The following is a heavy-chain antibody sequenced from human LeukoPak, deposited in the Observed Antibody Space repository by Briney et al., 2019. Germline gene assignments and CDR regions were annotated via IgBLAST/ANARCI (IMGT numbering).Heavy chain of an antibody. CDR3: ARGYCSSTSCYRGVY. J-gene: IGHJ4*02. CDR2: INHSGST. CDR1: GGSFSGYY. D-gene: IGHD2-2*02. Sequence: SETLSLTCAVYGGSFSGYYWSWIRQPPGKGLEWIGEINHSGSTNYNPSLKSRVTISVDTSKNQFSLKLSSVTAADTAVYYCARGYCSSTSCYRGVYWGQGTLVTVSS. V-gene: IGHV4-34*01.